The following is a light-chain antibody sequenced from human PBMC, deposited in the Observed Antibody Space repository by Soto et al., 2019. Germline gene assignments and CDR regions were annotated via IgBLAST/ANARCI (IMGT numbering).Light chain of an antibody. CDR3: SSYISKSSLI. CDR2: EVR. Sequence: QSALTQPASVSGSPGQSITISCAGTMRDVGAYNLVSWYQQHPGRAPQLSIYEVRNRPSGISFRFAGSKSGNTASLTISGLQSEDEADYYCSSYISKSSLIFGGGTKGTVL. J-gene: IGLJ2*01. V-gene: IGLV2-14*01. CDR1: MRDVGAYNL.